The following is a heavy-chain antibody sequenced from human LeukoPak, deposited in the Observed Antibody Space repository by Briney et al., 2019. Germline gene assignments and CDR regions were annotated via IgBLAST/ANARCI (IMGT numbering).Heavy chain of an antibody. CDR2: INAGNGNT. D-gene: IGHD3-3*01. J-gene: IGHJ4*02. CDR1: GYTFTTYA. Sequence: ASVKVSFKASGYTFTTYAMNWVRQAPGQRLEWMGWINAGNGNTKYSENFQGRVTITRDTSASTAHMELSSLRSEDTAVYYCARDNKVRDDFWSGYYDYWGQGTLVTVSS. CDR3: ARDNKVRDDFWSGYYDY. V-gene: IGHV1-3*01.